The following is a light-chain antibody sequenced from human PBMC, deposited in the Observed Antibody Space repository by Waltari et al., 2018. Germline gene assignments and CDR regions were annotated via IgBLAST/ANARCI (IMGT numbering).Light chain of an antibody. CDR1: QRVSSSY. Sequence: EIVLAQSPGTLSLSPGERDTISCRTRQRVSSSYLAGYQQKTGQAPRLLIYGASSRATGIPDRFSGSGSGTDFTLTISILEPEDFAVYYCQQYGSSPQTFGQGTKVEIK. V-gene: IGKV3-20*01. CDR2: GAS. J-gene: IGKJ1*01. CDR3: QQYGSSPQT.